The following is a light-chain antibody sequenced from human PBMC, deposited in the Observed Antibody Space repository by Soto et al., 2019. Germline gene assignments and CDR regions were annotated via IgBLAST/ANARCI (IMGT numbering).Light chain of an antibody. V-gene: IGKV3D-15*01. Sequence: EILMTQSPATLSVSPGERATLSCRASQSLNRNLAWYQQKPGQAPRLIIYGASTRASGIPARFSGSGSGTEFTLTISSLQSEDFALYYCQHYNDWHPAFTFGPGTKVDI. J-gene: IGKJ3*01. CDR3: QHYNDWHPAFT. CDR1: QSLNRN. CDR2: GAS.